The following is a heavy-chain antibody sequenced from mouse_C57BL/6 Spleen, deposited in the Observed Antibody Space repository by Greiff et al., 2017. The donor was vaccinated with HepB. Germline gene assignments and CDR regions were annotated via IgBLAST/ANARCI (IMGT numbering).Heavy chain of an antibody. V-gene: IGHV5-4*03. CDR3: ARAEGFITTVVARGAMDY. J-gene: IGHJ4*01. CDR2: ISDGGSYT. Sequence: EVKLVESGGGLVKPGGSLKLSCAASGFTFSSYAMPWVRQTPEQRLEWVATISDGGSYTYYPDNVKGRFTISRDNAKNNLYLQMSHLKSEDTAMYYCARAEGFITTVVARGAMDYWGQGTSVTVSS. CDR1: GFTFSSYA. D-gene: IGHD1-1*01.